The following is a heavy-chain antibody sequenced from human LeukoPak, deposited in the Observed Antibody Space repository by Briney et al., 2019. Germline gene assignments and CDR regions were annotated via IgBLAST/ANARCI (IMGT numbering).Heavy chain of an antibody. Sequence: PEGSLRLSCAASGFTFSSYAMSWVRQAPGKGLEWVSAISGSGGSTYYADSVKGRLTISRDNSKNTLYLQMNSLRAEDTAVYYCAIKQTYFDHWGQGTLVTVSS. J-gene: IGHJ4*02. CDR2: ISGSGGST. CDR3: AIKQTYFDH. CDR1: GFTFSSYA. V-gene: IGHV3-23*01.